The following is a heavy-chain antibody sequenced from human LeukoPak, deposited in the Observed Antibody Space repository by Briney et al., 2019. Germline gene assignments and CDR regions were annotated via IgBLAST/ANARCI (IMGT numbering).Heavy chain of an antibody. CDR2: ISSSGSTI. CDR3: ARRRYNWNAIDY. J-gene: IGHJ4*02. D-gene: IGHD1-20*01. V-gene: IGHV3-11*01. CDR1: GFTFSDYY. Sequence: GGSLRLSCAASGFTFSDYYMSWIRQAPGKGLEWVSYISSSGSTIHYADSVKGRFTISRDNAKNSLYLQMNSLRAEDTAIYYCARRRYNWNAIDYWGQGTLVTVSS.